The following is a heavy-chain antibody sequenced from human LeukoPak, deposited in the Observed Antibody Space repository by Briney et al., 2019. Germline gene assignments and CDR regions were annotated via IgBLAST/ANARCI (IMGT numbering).Heavy chain of an antibody. J-gene: IGHJ4*02. CDR3: ATRQTRRDGYNWAPSDY. V-gene: IGHV1-69*05. D-gene: IGHD5-24*01. CDR2: IIPIFGTA. Sequence: SVKVSCKASGGTFSSYAISWVRQAPGQGLEWMGGIIPIFGTANYAQKFQGRVTITTDESTSTAYMELSSLRSEDPADYYGATRQTRRDGYNWAPSDYWGQGTLVTVSS. CDR1: GGTFSSYA.